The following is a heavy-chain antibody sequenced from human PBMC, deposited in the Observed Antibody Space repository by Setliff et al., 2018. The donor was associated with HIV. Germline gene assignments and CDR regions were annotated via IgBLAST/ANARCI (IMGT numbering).Heavy chain of an antibody. Sequence: GGSLRLSCAASGFTFSSYEMNWVRQAPGKGLEWVSYISSSGSTIYYADSVKGRFTISRDNSKNTLYLQMNSLRAEDTAVYYCAKMACSGGNCYSGSWGQGALVTVSS. V-gene: IGHV3-48*03. CDR1: GFTFSSYE. CDR3: AKMACSGGNCYSGS. D-gene: IGHD2-15*01. J-gene: IGHJ5*02. CDR2: ISSSGSTI.